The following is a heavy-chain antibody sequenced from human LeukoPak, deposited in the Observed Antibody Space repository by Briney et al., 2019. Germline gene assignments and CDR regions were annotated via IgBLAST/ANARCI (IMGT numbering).Heavy chain of an antibody. D-gene: IGHD6-6*01. CDR1: GFTFSNNG. J-gene: IGHJ4*02. CDR3: ARDWGTSSLYLVN. CDR2: IQNDGNNK. V-gene: IGHV3-30*02. Sequence: GGSLRLSCAASGFTFSNNGMHWVRQAPGKGLECVAFIQNDGNNKKYADSVKGRFAISRDNSKNTLYLQMNSLRSEDTALYYCARDWGTSSLYLVNWGQGTLATVSS.